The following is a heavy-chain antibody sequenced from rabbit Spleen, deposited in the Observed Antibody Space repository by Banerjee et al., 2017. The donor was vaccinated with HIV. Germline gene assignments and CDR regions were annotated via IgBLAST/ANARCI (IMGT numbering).Heavy chain of an antibody. CDR3: ARDTSSSFLSYGMDR. CDR2: IDTGSSGFT. D-gene: IGHD1-1*01. J-gene: IGHJ6*01. Sequence: QSLEESGGDLVKPGASLTLTCTASGVSFSSSSYMCWVRQAPGKGLEWIACIDTGSSGFTYFATWAKGRFTCSKTSSTTVTLQMTRLTAADTATYFCARDTSSSFLSYGMDRGGPGTLVTVS. V-gene: IGHV1S40*01. CDR1: GVSFSSSSY.